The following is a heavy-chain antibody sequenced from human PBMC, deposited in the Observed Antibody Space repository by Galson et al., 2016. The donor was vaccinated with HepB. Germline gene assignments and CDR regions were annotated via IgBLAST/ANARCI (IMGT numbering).Heavy chain of an antibody. CDR3: ARAGIEVAGTFDY. CDR1: GDSISSDNW. Sequence: ETLSLTCAVSGDSISSDNWWTWVRQPPGKGLEWIGEIYHSGSTNYDPSLQSRVTISLDKSKNQFSLRVTSVTAADTAVYYCARAGIEVAGTFDYWGQGTLVTVSP. CDR2: IYHSGST. D-gene: IGHD6-19*01. V-gene: IGHV4-4*02. J-gene: IGHJ4*02.